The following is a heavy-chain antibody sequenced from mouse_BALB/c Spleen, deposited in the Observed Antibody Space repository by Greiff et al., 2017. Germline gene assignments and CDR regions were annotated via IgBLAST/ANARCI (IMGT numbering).Heavy chain of an antibody. J-gene: IGHJ4*01. V-gene: IGHV3-6*02. D-gene: IGHD1-1*01. CDR3: ARGNYGSSYDAMDY. CDR1: GYSITSGYY. Sequence: EVQLQESGPGLVKPSQSLSLTCSVTGYSITSGYYWYWIRQFPGNKLEWMGYISYDGSNNYNQTLKNRITITRDTSKNQFFLKLNSVTTEDTATYYCARGNYGSSYDAMDYWGQGTTVTVSS. CDR2: ISYDGSN.